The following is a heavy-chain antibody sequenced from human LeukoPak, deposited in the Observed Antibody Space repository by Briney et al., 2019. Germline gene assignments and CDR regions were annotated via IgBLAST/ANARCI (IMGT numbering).Heavy chain of an antibody. CDR3: GRDLVGGAFDV. V-gene: IGHV3-30-3*01. CDR1: GFTFSSYA. CDR2: ISYDGSNE. Sequence: GGSLRLSCAASGFTFSSYAMHWVRRAPGKGLEWVTVISYDGSNEYYGDSVRGRFTISRDNSKNTLYLQMNSLRTEDTAVYYCGRDLVGGAFDVWGQGTMVTVSS. J-gene: IGHJ3*01. D-gene: IGHD1-26*01.